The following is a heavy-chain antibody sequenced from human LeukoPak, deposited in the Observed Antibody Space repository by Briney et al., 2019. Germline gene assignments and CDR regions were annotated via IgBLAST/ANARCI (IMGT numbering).Heavy chain of an antibody. J-gene: IGHJ6*03. CDR2: ISSSGSTI. D-gene: IGHD6-19*01. CDR1: GFTFSSYE. Sequence: PGGSLRLSCAASGFTFSSYEMNWVRQAPGKGLEWVSYISSSGSTIYYADSVKGRFTISRDNAKNSLYLQMSSLRAEDTAVYYCAREVAGIILYYYYYMDVWGKGTTVTVSS. CDR3: AREVAGIILYYYYYMDV. V-gene: IGHV3-48*03.